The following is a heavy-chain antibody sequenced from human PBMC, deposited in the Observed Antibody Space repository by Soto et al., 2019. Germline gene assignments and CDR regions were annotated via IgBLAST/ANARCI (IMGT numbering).Heavy chain of an antibody. J-gene: IGHJ4*02. CDR1: GGSISSNY. CDR2: VYNSGST. V-gene: IGHV4-59*01. D-gene: IGHD6-19*01. Sequence: SETLSLTCTVSGGSISSNYWTWIRQPPGKGLEWIGYVYNSGSTNYNPSLKSRVTISEDTSKSQFSLKVNSMTAADTAVYYCGRYRAGAVAGYTVDNWGQGILVTVSS. CDR3: GRYRAGAVAGYTVDN.